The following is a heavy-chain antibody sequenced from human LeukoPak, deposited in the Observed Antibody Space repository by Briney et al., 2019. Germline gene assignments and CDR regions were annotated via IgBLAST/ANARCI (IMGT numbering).Heavy chain of an antibody. V-gene: IGHV4-34*01. CDR2: INHSGST. J-gene: IGHJ4*02. CDR1: GASFSDYY. CDR3: ARVSPGGSGSYRTLDY. Sequence: SETLSLTCAVYGASFSDYYWSWIRQPPGKGLEWIGEINHSGSTNYNPSLKSRVTISVDASKNQFSLKLSSVTAADTAVYYCARVSPGGSGSYRTLDYWGQGTLVTVSS. D-gene: IGHD1-26*01.